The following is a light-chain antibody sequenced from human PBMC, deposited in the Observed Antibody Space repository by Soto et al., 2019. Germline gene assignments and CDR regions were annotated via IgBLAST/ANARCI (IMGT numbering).Light chain of an antibody. CDR3: QQYGSSPRT. CDR2: GAS. Sequence: EIVLTQSPATLSVSPGERATLSCRASQSVFSSLAWYQQKPGQAPSLLIYGASSRATGIPDRFSGSGSGTDFTLTISRLEPEDFAVYYCQQYGSSPRTFGQGTKVDIK. V-gene: IGKV3-20*01. J-gene: IGKJ1*01. CDR1: QSVFSS.